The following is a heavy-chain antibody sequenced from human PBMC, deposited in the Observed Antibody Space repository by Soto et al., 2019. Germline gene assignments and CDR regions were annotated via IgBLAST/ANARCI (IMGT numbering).Heavy chain of an antibody. CDR2: INHSGST. CDR3: ATSSGAAAGPWFDP. V-gene: IGHV4-34*01. CDR1: GGSFSGYY. J-gene: IGHJ5*02. D-gene: IGHD6-13*01. Sequence: QVQLQQWGAGLLKRSETLYLTCAVYGGSFSGYYWSWIRQPPGKGLEWIGEINHSGSTNYNPSLKSRVTISVDTSKNQCSLKLSSVTAADTAVYYCATSSGAAAGPWFDPWGQGTLVTVSS.